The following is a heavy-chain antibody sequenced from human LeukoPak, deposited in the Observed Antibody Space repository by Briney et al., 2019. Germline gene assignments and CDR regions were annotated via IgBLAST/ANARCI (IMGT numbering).Heavy chain of an antibody. CDR2: IYYSGST. D-gene: IGHD2-2*01. CDR3: ARQPPSVPAASRWFDP. V-gene: IGHV4-59*08. Sequence: SETLSLTCAVYGGSFSGYYWSWIRQPPGKGLEWIGYIYYSGSTNYNPSLKSRVTISVDTSKNQFSLKLSSVTAADTAVYYCARQPPSVPAASRWFDPWGQGTLVTVSS. CDR1: GGSFSGYY. J-gene: IGHJ5*02.